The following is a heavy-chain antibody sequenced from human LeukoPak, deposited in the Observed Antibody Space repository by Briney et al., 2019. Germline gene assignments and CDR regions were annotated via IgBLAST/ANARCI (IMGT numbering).Heavy chain of an antibody. CDR3: ARERYYYGSGSYRTNWFDP. D-gene: IGHD3-10*01. CDR1: GGSISSYD. V-gene: IGHV4-4*07. J-gene: IGHJ5*02. CDR2: IYTSGST. Sequence: SETLSLTCTVSGGSISSYDWSWIRQPAGKGLEWIGRIYTSGSTNYNPSLKSRVTISVITSKNHFSLKLSSVTAADTAVYYCARERYYYGSGSYRTNWFDPWGQGTLVTVSS.